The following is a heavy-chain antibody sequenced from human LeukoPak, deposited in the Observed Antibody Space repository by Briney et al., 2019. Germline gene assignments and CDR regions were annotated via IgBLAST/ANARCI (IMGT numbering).Heavy chain of an antibody. CDR2: IYYSGST. D-gene: IGHD3-10*01. CDR1: GFTFSSYSMN. V-gene: IGHV4-59*04. CDR3: ARPGRAYYYGSGSFSKTYFDY. Sequence: PGGSLRLSCAASGFTFSSYSMNWVRQHPGKGLEWIGYIYYSGSTYYNPSLKSRVTISVDTSKNQFSLKLSSVTAADTAVYYCARPGRAYYYGSGSFSKTYFDYWGQGTLVTVSS. J-gene: IGHJ4*02.